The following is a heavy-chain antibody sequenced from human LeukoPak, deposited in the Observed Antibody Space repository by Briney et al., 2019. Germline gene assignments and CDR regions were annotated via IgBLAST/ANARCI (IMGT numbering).Heavy chain of an antibody. Sequence: GASVKVSCKASGYTFTSYGISWVRQAPGQGLEWMGWISAYNGNTNYAQKLQGRVTMTTDTSTSTAYMELSSLRSEDTAVYYCATPADSSGYSSRKRVFDYWGQGTLVTVSS. V-gene: IGHV1-18*01. J-gene: IGHJ4*02. CDR3: ATPADSSGYSSRKRVFDY. CDR1: GYTFTSYG. D-gene: IGHD3-22*01. CDR2: ISAYNGNT.